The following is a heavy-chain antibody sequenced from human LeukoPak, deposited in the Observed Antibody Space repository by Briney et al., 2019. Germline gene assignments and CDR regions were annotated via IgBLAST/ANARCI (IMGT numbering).Heavy chain of an antibody. J-gene: IGHJ4*02. CDR1: GFAFSTYW. CDR3: GRDGLSWARDY. Sequence: GGSLRLSCTVSGFAFSTYWMIWVRQAPGKGLEWVANIKGDGSEKYYVDSVKGRFTISRDNAKNSLYLQMNSLGGEETAVYYCGRDGLSWARDYWGQGTLVTVSS. V-gene: IGHV3-7*01. D-gene: IGHD3-10*01. CDR2: IKGDGSEK.